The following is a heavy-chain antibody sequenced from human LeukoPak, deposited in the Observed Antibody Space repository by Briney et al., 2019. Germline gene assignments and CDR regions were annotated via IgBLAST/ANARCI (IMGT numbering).Heavy chain of an antibody. Sequence: SETLSLTCTVSGGSISSYYWSWIRQPPGKGLEWIGYIYYSGSTNYSPSLKSRVTISVDTSKNQFSLKLSSVTAADTAVYYCARSISTGVNAFDIWGQGTMVTVSS. CDR3: ARSISTGVNAFDI. CDR1: GGSISSYY. J-gene: IGHJ3*02. V-gene: IGHV4-59*01. D-gene: IGHD1-1*01. CDR2: IYYSGST.